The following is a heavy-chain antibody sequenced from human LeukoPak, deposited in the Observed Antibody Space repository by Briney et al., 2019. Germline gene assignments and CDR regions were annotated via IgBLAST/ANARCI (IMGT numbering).Heavy chain of an antibody. CDR3: GCIQSRSDSSGCFDL. J-gene: IGHJ5*02. Sequence: ASVRLSCAASGYSFTDYFIHWVRQAPGQGLEWMAWISPNSGGTKYAEKFQGRFTMTRDTSMSTVYVEVTRLTSEDTAVYYCGCIQSRSDSSGCFDLWGRETLVSVS. CDR1: GYSFTDYF. V-gene: IGHV1-2*02. D-gene: IGHD6-25*01. CDR2: ISPNSGGT.